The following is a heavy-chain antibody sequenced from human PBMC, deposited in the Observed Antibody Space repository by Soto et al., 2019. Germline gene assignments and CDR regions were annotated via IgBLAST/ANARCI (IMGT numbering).Heavy chain of an antibody. V-gene: IGHV3-30-3*01. CDR1: GFTFSSYA. CDR2: ISYDGSNK. CDR3: ARDEALYSSSHYFDC. D-gene: IGHD6-6*01. Sequence: LRLSCAASGFTFSSYAIHWVRQAPGKGLEWVAVISYDGSNKYYADSVKGRFTISRDNSKNTLYLQMNSLRAEDTAVYYCARDEALYSSSHYFDCWGQGTLVTSPQ. J-gene: IGHJ4*02.